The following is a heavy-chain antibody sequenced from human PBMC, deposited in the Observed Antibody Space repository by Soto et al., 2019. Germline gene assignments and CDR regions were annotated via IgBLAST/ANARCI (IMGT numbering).Heavy chain of an antibody. Sequence: EVQLLESGGGLVQPGGSLRLSCAASGFTFSSYAMSWVRQAPGKGLEWVSAISASGRSTYYADSVKGRFTISRDISKSTLYLQMNSLRAEDTAIYYCAKDDQGSGWCKYYFDYWGQGPLVTVSS. CDR2: ISASGRST. CDR1: GFTFSSYA. V-gene: IGHV3-23*01. CDR3: AKDDQGSGWCKYYFDY. J-gene: IGHJ4*02. D-gene: IGHD6-19*01.